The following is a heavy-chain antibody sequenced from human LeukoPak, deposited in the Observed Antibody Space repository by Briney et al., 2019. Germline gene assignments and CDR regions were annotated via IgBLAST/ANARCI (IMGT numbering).Heavy chain of an antibody. CDR2: IYHSGTT. D-gene: IGHD5/OR15-5a*01. V-gene: IGHV4-30-2*01. J-gene: IGHJ3*02. CDR3: ASGSTRDAFDI. CDR1: GASISSGGYS. Sequence: SETLSLTCAVSGASISSGGYSWSWIRQPPGKGLEWIGYIYHSGTTYYNPSLKSRVTISVDRSKNQFSLKLTSVTAADTAVYYCASGSTRDAFDIWGQRTMVTVSS.